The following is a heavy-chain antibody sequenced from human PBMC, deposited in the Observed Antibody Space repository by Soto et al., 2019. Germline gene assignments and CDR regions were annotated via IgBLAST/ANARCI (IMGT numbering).Heavy chain of an antibody. CDR1: GGSISSYY. CDR3: AGDRKDSTMVFVQYQYYYYGMDV. D-gene: IGHD3-10*01. CDR2: IYYSGST. V-gene: IGHV4-59*01. Sequence: SETLSLTCTVSGGSISSYYWSWIRQPPGKGLEWIGYIYYSGSTNYNPSLKSRVTISVDTSKNQFSLKLSSVTAADTAVYYCAGDRKDSTMVFVQYQYYYYGMDVWCQGITVNVS. J-gene: IGHJ6*02.